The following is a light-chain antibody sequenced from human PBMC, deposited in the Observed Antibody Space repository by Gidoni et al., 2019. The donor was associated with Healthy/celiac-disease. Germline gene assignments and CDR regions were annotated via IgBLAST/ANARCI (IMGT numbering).Light chain of an antibody. CDR1: QGISSY. V-gene: IGKV1-8*01. CDR3: QQYYSYPLT. Sequence: AIRMTQSPSSLSASTGDRVTINCRASQGISSYLAWYQQKPGKAPKLLIYAAYTLQSGVPPRFSGSGSGTDFTLTISCLQSEDFATYYCQQYYSYPLTFGPGTKVDIK. CDR2: AAY. J-gene: IGKJ3*01.